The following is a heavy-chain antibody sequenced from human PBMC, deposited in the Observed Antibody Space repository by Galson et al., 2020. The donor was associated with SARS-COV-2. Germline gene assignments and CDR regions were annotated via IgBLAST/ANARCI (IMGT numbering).Heavy chain of an antibody. J-gene: IGHJ3*02. CDR3: ARAAITMIVVVGAFDI. V-gene: IGHV4-31*03. CDR2: IYYSGST. D-gene: IGHD3-22*01. Sequence: SETLSLTCTVSGGSISSGGYYWSWLRQHPGKGLEWIGYIYYSGSTYYNPSLKSRVTISVDTSKNQFSLKLSSVTAADAAVYCCARAAITMIVVVGAFDIWGQGTMVTVSS. CDR1: GGSISSGGYY.